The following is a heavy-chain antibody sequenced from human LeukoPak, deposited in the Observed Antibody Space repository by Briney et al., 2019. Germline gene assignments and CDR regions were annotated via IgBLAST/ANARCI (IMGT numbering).Heavy chain of an antibody. V-gene: IGHV4-34*01. Sequence: SETLSLTCAVYGGSFSGYYWSWIRQPPGKGLEWIGEINHSGSTNYNPSLKSRVTISVDTSKNQFSLKLSSVTAADTAVYYCARGGLITIFGVVLNWFDPWGQGTLVTVSS. CDR1: GGSFSGYY. CDR3: ARGGLITIFGVVLNWFDP. J-gene: IGHJ5*02. CDR2: INHSGST. D-gene: IGHD3-3*01.